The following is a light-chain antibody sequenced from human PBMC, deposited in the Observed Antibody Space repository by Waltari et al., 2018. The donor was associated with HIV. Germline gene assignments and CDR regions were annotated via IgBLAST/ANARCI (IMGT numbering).Light chain of an antibody. CDR2: SNK. CDR3: AACDDSLNAWV. CDR1: SSNIGSNI. V-gene: IGLV1-44*01. Sequence: QSVLTQPPSASGTPGQRVSISCSGSSSNIGSNIVNWYQQLPGTAPKLLIYSNKQRPAGVPDRFSGSKSGTSASLAISGLQSEDEADYYCAACDDSLNAWVFGGGTKLTVL. J-gene: IGLJ3*02.